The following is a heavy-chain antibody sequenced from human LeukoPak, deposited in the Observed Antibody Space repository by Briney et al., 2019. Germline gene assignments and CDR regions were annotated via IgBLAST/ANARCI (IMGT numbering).Heavy chain of an antibody. Sequence: PGGSLRLSCAASGFTVSSNYVSWVRQAPGKGLEWVSVIYSGGSTYYADSVKGRFTISRDNSKNTLYLQMNSLRAEDTAVYYCARGSYSGSYGYWGQGTLVTVSS. CDR2: IYSGGST. V-gene: IGHV3-66*01. D-gene: IGHD1-26*01. J-gene: IGHJ4*02. CDR1: GFTVSSNY. CDR3: ARGSYSGSYGY.